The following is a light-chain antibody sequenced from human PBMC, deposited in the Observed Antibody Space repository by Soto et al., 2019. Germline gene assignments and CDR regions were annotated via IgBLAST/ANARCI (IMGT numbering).Light chain of an antibody. CDR2: RAS. CDR1: QNITRNL. V-gene: IGKV3-20*01. J-gene: IGKJ1*01. Sequence: EIVLTQSPGILSLSPGERATVSCRASQNITRNLLARSQQKPGQAPRLRIFRASTRATGIPDRFSGSGSGTNFTLTISRLEPEDFAVYYCQQCGVSPWTFGRGTKVYIK. CDR3: QQCGVSPWT.